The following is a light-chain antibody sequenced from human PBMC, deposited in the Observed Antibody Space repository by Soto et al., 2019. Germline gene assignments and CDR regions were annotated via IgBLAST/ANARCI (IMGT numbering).Light chain of an antibody. J-gene: IGLJ1*01. CDR1: SSDIGAYDY. CDR3: FSFTTTSTHV. V-gene: IGLV2-14*01. CDR2: EVN. Sequence: QSALTQPASLSGSPGQSITISCTGTSSDIGAYDYVSWFQQHPGKAPKLMISEVNNRPSGVSNRFSGSKSGNTAYLTISGLQVEDQADSFCFSFTTTSTHVFGTGTKVTVL.